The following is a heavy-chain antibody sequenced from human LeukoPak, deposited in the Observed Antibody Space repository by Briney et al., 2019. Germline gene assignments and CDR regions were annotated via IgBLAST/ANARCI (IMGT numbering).Heavy chain of an antibody. CDR1: GFTFSDYN. V-gene: IGHV3-11*04. J-gene: IGHJ6*04. CDR2: ISSSCSTI. D-gene: IGHD3-10*02. Sequence: GGSLRLSCAASGFTFSDYNMRWIRQAPGKGLEWVSYISSSCSTIYYADSVKGRFTISRDNAKNSLYLQMNSLRAEDTAVYYCAELGITMIGGVWGKGTTVTISS. CDR3: AELGITMIGGV.